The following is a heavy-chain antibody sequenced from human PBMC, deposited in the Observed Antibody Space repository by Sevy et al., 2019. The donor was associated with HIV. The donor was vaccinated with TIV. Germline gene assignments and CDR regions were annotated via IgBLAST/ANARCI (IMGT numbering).Heavy chain of an antibody. CDR3: ARGTRSITMIVVFNWFDP. J-gene: IGHJ5*02. D-gene: IGHD3-22*01. Sequence: SETLSLTCAVSGYSISSGYYWGWIRQPPGKGLEWIGSIYHSGGTYYNPSLKSRVTISVDTSKNQFSLKLSSVTAADTAVYYCARGTRSITMIVVFNWFDPWGQGTLVTVSS. CDR1: GYSISSGYY. V-gene: IGHV4-38-2*01. CDR2: IYHSGGT.